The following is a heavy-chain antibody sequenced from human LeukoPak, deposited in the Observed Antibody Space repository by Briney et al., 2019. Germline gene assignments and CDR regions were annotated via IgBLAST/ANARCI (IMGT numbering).Heavy chain of an antibody. D-gene: IGHD3-10*01. CDR1: GFTFSSYG. Sequence: GGSLRLSCAASGFTFSSYGMHWVRQAPGKGLEWVAFIRYDGGNKYYADSVKGRFTISRDNSKNTLYLQMNSLRAEDTAVYYCARDQYYYGSGSPWDYWGQGTLVTVSS. CDR3: ARDQYYYGSGSPWDY. CDR2: IRYDGGNK. V-gene: IGHV3-30*02. J-gene: IGHJ4*02.